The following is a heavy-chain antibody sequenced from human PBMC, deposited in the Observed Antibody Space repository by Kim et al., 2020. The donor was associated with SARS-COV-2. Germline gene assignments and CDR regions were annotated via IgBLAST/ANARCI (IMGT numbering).Heavy chain of an antibody. CDR2: ISWNSGSI. CDR3: AKGRGTDF. Sequence: GGSLRLSCAASGFTFDDYAMHWVRQAPGKGLEWVSGISWNSGSIGYADSVKGRFTISRDNAKNSLYLQMNSLRAEDTALYYCAKGRGTDFWGQGTMVTVS. J-gene: IGHJ3*01. CDR1: GFTFDDYA. V-gene: IGHV3-9*01.